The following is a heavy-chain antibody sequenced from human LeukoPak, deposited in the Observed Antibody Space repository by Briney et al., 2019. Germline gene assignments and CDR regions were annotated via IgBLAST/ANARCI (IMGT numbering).Heavy chain of an antibody. CDR2: ISAGATAT. V-gene: IGHV3-23*01. CDR1: GCSFSTYA. CDR3: AKGGTTAWTAVDY. Sequence: GGSLRLSCAASGCSFSTYAMSWVRQAPGKGLEWVSSISAGATATYYADSAKGRFTISRDNSENTLYLQMNSLRADDTALYYCAKGGTTAWTAVDYWGQGTLVTVSS. D-gene: IGHD4-11*01. J-gene: IGHJ4*02.